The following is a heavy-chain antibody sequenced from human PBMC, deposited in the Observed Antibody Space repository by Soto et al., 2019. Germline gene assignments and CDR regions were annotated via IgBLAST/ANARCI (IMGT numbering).Heavy chain of an antibody. Sequence: SGPTLVNPTQTLTLTCTFSGFSLSTSGVGVGWIRQPPGMALEWLALIYWDGDKRYSPSLKSRLTITKDTSKNQVVLTMTNMDPVDTATYYCAHRKTAAGKLDYFDYWGQGTLVTVSS. CDR1: GFSLSTSGVG. D-gene: IGHD6-13*01. J-gene: IGHJ4*02. V-gene: IGHV2-5*02. CDR3: AHRKTAAGKLDYFDY. CDR2: IYWDGDK.